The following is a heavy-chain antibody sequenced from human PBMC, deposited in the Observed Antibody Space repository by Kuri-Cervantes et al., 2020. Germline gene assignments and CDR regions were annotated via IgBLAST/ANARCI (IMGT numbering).Heavy chain of an antibody. CDR1: GFTFSSYS. V-gene: IGHV3-74*01. CDR2: INADGRST. CDR3: TRGGLDSGVKAWFRGGDTVDY. Sequence: LSLTCAASGFTFSSYSMNWVRQAPGKGLVWVSRINADGRSTSYADSVKGRFTISRDNARNTLFLHIKSLRPEDTAVYYCTRGGLDSGVKAWFRGGDTVDYWGQETLVTVSS. D-gene: IGHD4-23*01. J-gene: IGHJ4*02.